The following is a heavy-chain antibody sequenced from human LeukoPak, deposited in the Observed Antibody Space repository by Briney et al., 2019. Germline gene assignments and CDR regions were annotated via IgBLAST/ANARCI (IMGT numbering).Heavy chain of an antibody. J-gene: IGHJ4*02. CDR2: IIPILGIA. V-gene: IGHV1-69*02. D-gene: IGHD3-10*01. CDR1: GGTFTSYT. CDR3: ARGRGFGDPQRY. Sequence: ASVKVSCKASGGTFTSYTISWVRQAPGQGLEWMGRIIPILGIANYAQKFQGRVTITADKSTSTAYMELSSLRSEDTAVYYCARGRGFGDPQRYWGQGTLVTVSS.